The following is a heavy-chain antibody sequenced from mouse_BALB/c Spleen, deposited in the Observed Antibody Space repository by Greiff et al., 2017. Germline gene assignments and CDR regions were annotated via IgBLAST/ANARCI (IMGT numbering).Heavy chain of an antibody. CDR3: ARSLYGNSPGVAMDY. D-gene: IGHD2-1*01. Sequence: QVQLKESGPELVRPGASVKMSCKASGYTFTSYWMHWVKQRPGQGLEWIGYINPSTGYTEYNQKFKDKATLTADKSSSTAYMQLSSLTSEDSAVYYCARSLYGNSPGVAMDYWGQGTSVTVSS. J-gene: IGHJ4*01. CDR1: GYTFTSYW. V-gene: IGHV1-4*01. CDR2: INPSTGYT.